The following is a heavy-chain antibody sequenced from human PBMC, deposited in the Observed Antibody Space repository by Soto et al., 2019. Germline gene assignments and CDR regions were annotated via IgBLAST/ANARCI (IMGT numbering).Heavy chain of an antibody. CDR2: IYSGGST. V-gene: IGHV3-66*01. J-gene: IGHJ3*02. CDR3: ARDLAYCGGDCARRAFDI. CDR1: GFTVSSNY. Sequence: GGSLRLSCAASGFTVSSNYMSWVRQAPGKGLEWVSVIYSGGSTYYADSVKGRFTISRHNSKNTLYLQMNSLRAEDTAVYYCARDLAYCGGDCARRAFDIWGQGTMVIVSS. D-gene: IGHD2-21*02.